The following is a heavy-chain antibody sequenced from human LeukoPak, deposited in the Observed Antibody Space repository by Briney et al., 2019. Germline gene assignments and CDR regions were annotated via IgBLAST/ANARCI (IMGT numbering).Heavy chain of an antibody. CDR2: INWNGGST. V-gene: IGHV3-20*04. CDR3: ASISVVGAHAFDI. CDR1: GFTFSSYS. Sequence: GGSLRLSCAASGFTFSSYSMNWVRQAPGKGLEWVSGINWNGGSTGYADSVKGRFTISRDNAKNSLYLQMNSLRAEDTSLYYCASISVVGAHAFDIWGQGTMVTVSS. D-gene: IGHD2-15*01. J-gene: IGHJ3*02.